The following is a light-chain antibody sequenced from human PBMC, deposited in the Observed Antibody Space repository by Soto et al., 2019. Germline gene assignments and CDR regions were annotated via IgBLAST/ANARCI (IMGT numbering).Light chain of an antibody. J-gene: IGKJ1*01. Sequence: EIVLTQSPGTLSLSPGERATLSCRASQSVSSGYLAWYQQKPGQAPRLLIHGASTRAIGIPARFSGSGSGTEFTLTISSLQSEDFAVYYCQQYNNWPPWTFGQGTKVDIK. CDR2: GAS. CDR3: QQYNNWPPWT. CDR1: QSVSSGY. V-gene: IGKV3-15*01.